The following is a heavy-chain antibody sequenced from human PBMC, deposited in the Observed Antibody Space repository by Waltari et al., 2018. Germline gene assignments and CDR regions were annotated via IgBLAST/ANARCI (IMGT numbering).Heavy chain of an antibody. V-gene: IGHV3-21*01. D-gene: IGHD6-6*01. Sequence: EVQLVESGGGLVKPGGSLRLSCAASGFTFSSYRMTWVRPAPGKGLEWVSSISSSSSYIYYADSVKGRFTISRDNAKNSLYLQMNSLRAEDTAVYYCARGGTAARRGVDYWGQGTLVTVSS. CDR3: ARGGTAARRGVDY. CDR2: ISSSSSYI. CDR1: GFTFSSYR. J-gene: IGHJ4*02.